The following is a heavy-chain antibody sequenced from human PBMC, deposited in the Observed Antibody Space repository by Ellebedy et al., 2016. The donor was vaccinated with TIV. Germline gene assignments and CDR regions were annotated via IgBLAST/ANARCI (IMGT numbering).Heavy chain of an antibody. D-gene: IGHD1-26*01. Sequence: MPSETLSLTCTVSGTSITTYYWSWIRQPAGKGLEWIGRIYPTGSTNYNPSLKSRVTMSVDTSKNQFSLKLSSVTAADTAVYYCARGGSYSWHIDYWGQGTLVTVSS. J-gene: IGHJ4*02. CDR3: ARGGSYSWHIDY. CDR1: GTSITTYY. V-gene: IGHV4-4*07. CDR2: IYPTGST.